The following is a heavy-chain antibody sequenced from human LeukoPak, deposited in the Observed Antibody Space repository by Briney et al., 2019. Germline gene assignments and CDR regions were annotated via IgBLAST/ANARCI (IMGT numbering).Heavy chain of an antibody. J-gene: IGHJ3*02. V-gene: IGHV3-48*01. CDR2: ISSSSSTI. CDR1: GFTFSSYS. CDR3: ARDDYYGSGSTTFDI. D-gene: IGHD3-10*01. Sequence: PGGSLRLSCAASGFTFSSYSMNWVRQAPGKGLEWVSYISSSSSTIYYADSVKGRFTISRDNAKNSLYLQMNSLRAEDTAVYYCARDDYYGSGSTTFDIWGQGTMVTVSS.